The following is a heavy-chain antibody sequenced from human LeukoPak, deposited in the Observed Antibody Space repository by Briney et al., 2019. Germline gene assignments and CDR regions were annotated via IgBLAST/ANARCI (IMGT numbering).Heavy chain of an antibody. CDR2: IYYSGST. J-gene: IGHJ6*02. V-gene: IGHV4-30-4*01. D-gene: IGHD3-3*01. CDR3: ARAPVGYDFWSGYPPYYYYGMDV. Sequence: SQTLSLTCTVSGDSISSGDYYWSWIRQPPGKGLEWIGYIYYSGSTYYNPSLKSRVTISVDTSKNQFSLKLSSVTAADTAVYYCARAPVGYDFWSGYPPYYYYGMDVWGQGTTVTVSS. CDR1: GDSISSGDYY.